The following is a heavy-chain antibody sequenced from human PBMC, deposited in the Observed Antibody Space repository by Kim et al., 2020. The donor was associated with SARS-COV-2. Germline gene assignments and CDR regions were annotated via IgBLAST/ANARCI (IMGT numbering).Heavy chain of an antibody. Sequence: ASVKVSCKASGYTFTSYGISWVRQAPGQGLEWMGWISAYNGNTNYAQKLQGRVTMTTDTSTSTAYMELRSLRSDDTAVYYCARTWKYYGSGSYTRFDYRGQGTLVTVSS. CDR2: ISAYNGNT. CDR1: GYTFTSYG. J-gene: IGHJ4*02. D-gene: IGHD3-10*01. CDR3: ARTWKYYGSGSYTRFDY. V-gene: IGHV1-18*01.